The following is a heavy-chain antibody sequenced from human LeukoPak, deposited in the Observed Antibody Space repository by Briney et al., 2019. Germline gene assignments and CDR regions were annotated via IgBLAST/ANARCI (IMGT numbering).Heavy chain of an antibody. CDR2: IYYSGST. CDR1: GGSISSSSYY. CDR3: ARYQGYCSGGSCYHYFDY. Sequence: PSETLSLTCTVSGGSISSSSYYWGWIRQPPGKGLEWIGSIYYSGSTYYNPSLKSRVTISVDTSKNKFSLKLSSVTAADTAVYYCARYQGYCSGGSCYHYFDYWGQGTLVTVSS. D-gene: IGHD2-15*01. J-gene: IGHJ4*02. V-gene: IGHV4-39*01.